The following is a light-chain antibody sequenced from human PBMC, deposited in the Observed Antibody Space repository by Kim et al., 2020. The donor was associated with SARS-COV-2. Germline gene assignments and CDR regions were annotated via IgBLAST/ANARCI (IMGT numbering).Light chain of an antibody. V-gene: IGLV10-54*01. CDR3: SAWDSSVSAWV. CDR2: RNN. CDR1: SNDVGYQG. Sequence: QAGLTQPTSVSKGLRQTATLTCTGNSNDVGYQGAAWLQQHQGHPPKLLSFRNNNRPSGISERFSAYRSGTTASLTITGLQPEDEADYYCSAWDSSVSAWVFGGGTQLTVL. J-gene: IGLJ3*02.